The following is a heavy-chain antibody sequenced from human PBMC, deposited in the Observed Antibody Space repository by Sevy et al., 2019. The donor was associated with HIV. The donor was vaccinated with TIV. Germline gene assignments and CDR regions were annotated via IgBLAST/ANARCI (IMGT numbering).Heavy chain of an antibody. V-gene: IGHV3-23*01. D-gene: IGHD6-6*01. CDR1: GFTFSSFA. CDR2: INGRGGST. J-gene: IGHJ4*01. Sequence: QLGGSLRLSCAASGFASGFTFSSFAMSWVRQLPGKGLEWVSTINGRGGSTYYADSVKGRFTLSRDNSNNALFLQMDSLTPEDTALYYGARPTPRIAPSSSAFFDSWGHGTLVTVSS. CDR3: ARPTPRIAPSSSAFFDS.